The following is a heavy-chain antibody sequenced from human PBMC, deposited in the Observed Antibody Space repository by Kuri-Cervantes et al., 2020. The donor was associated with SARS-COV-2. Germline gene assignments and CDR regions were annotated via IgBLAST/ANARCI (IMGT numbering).Heavy chain of an antibody. CDR1: GFTFSSYE. CDR2: ISSSGSTI. V-gene: IGHV3-48*03. CDR3: ARVEVAGMSYGMDV. J-gene: IGHJ6*02. Sequence: GGSLRLSCAASGFTFSSYEMNWVHQAPGKGLEWVSYISSSGSTIYYADSVKGRFTISRDNSKNTLYLKMNSLRAKDTAVYYCARVEVAGMSYGMDVWGQGTTVTVSS. D-gene: IGHD6-19*01.